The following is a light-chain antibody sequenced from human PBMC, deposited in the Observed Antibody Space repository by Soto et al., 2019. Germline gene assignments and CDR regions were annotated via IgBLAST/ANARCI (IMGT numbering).Light chain of an antibody. V-gene: IGLV1-40*01. CDR2: GNS. J-gene: IGLJ1*01. CDR1: SSNVGAGYD. CDR3: QSYDSSLSAHNYV. Sequence: QSALTQPPSVSGAPGQKGTISCTGSSSNVGAGYDVHWYQQLPGTAPKLLIYGNSNRPSGVPDRFSGSKSGTSASLAITGLQAEDEADYYCQSYDSSLSAHNYVFGTGTKVTVL.